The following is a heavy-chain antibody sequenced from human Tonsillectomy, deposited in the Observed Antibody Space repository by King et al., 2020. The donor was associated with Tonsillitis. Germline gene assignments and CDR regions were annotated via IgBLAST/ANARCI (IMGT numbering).Heavy chain of an antibody. CDR2: YSGST. J-gene: IGHJ2*01. CDR3: ARVSRRYCSTISCHGRWFFDL. Sequence: QLQESGPGLVKPSETLSLTCTVSGDSISSSYWTWIRQPPGKALEWIGYSGSTNYNPSLKSRVTMSVDTSTNQVSLKLSSVTAADTAVYYCARVSRRYCSTISCHGRWFFDLWGRGTLVTVSS. V-gene: IGHV4-59*01. D-gene: IGHD2-2*01. CDR1: GDSISSSY.